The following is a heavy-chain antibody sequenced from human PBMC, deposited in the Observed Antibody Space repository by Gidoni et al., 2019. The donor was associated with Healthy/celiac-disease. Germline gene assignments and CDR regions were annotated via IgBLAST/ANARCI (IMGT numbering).Heavy chain of an antibody. Sequence: QLQLQESGPGLVKPSETLSLTCTVSGGSISSSRYYWGWIRQPPGKGLEWIWIIYYSGSTYYNPSLKSRVTISVDTSKNQFSLKLSSVTAADTAVYYCARAGRYYYGSGSKFDPWGQGTLVTVSS. CDR1: GGSISSSRYY. J-gene: IGHJ5*02. CDR3: ARAGRYYYGSGSKFDP. V-gene: IGHV4-39*01. D-gene: IGHD3-10*01. CDR2: IYYSGST.